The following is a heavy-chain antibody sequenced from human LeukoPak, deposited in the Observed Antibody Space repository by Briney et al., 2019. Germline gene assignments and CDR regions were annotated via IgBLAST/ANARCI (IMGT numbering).Heavy chain of an antibody. CDR1: AYSISSGYF. Sequence: SETLSLTCTVSAYSISSGYFWGWIRQPPGKGLEWIGSIYSSGSTYYNPSLKSRVTISVDTSKNQFSLQLSSVTAADTAVYYCARDRGDFWSGYYIEGVDWFDPWGQGTLVTVSS. D-gene: IGHD3-3*01. CDR3: ARDRGDFWSGYYIEGVDWFDP. V-gene: IGHV4-38-2*02. J-gene: IGHJ5*02. CDR2: IYSSGST.